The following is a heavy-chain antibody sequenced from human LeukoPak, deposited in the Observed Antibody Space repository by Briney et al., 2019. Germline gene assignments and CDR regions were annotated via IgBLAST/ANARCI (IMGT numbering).Heavy chain of an antibody. CDR1: GFTFSSNY. J-gene: IGHJ4*02. CDR3: ARGGYYYDSSGYYKKGYFDY. D-gene: IGHD3-22*01. CDR2: IYSGGST. Sequence: GGSLRLSCAASGFTFSSNYMSWVRQAPGKGLEWVSVIYSGGSTYYADSVKGRFTISRDNSKNTLYLQMNSLRAEDTAVYYCARGGYYYDSSGYYKKGYFDYWGQGTLVTVSS. V-gene: IGHV3-53*01.